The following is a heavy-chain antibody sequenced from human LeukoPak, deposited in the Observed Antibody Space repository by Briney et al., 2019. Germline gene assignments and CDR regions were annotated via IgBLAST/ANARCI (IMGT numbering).Heavy chain of an antibody. CDR3: AKVTSSGWYDF. CDR2: INPNGGST. Sequence: GASVKVSCKASGYTFTSHYMHWVRQAPGQGLEWMGIINPNGGSTSYAQKLQGRVTMTSDTSTSTVYMELSSLRSEDTAVYFCAKVTSSGWYDFWGQGTLVTVSS. J-gene: IGHJ4*02. D-gene: IGHD6-19*01. V-gene: IGHV1-46*01. CDR1: GYTFTSHY.